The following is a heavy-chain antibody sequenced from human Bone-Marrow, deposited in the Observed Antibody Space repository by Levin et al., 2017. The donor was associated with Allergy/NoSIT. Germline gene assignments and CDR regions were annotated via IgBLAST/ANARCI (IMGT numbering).Heavy chain of an antibody. CDR3: ARVYTSGWYRDWFDR. Sequence: GGSLRLSCVVSGFTFSHYSMNWVRQAPGKGLEWVSYITSSSGNVHYADSVKGRFTISRDNAKNSLYLQMNSLRDEDTAVYYCARVYTSGWYRDWFDRWGQGALVTVSS. V-gene: IGHV3-48*02. CDR1: GFTFSHYS. CDR2: ITSSSGNV. D-gene: IGHD6-19*01. J-gene: IGHJ5*02.